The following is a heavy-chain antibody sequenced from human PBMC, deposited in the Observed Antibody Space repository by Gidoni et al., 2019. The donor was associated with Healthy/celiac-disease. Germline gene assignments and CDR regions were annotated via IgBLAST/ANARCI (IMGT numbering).Heavy chain of an antibody. CDR2: IYYSGST. D-gene: IGHD6-13*01. Sequence: QVQLQESGPGLVKPSETLSLNCTVSGGSISSYYWSLIRQPPGKGLEWIGYIYYSGSTNYNPSLKSRVTISVDTSKNQFSLKLSSVTAADTAVYYCARRYPPSVRSSSWLFDYWGQGTLVTVSS. V-gene: IGHV4-59*01. CDR1: GGSISSYY. CDR3: ARRYPPSVRSSSWLFDY. J-gene: IGHJ4*02.